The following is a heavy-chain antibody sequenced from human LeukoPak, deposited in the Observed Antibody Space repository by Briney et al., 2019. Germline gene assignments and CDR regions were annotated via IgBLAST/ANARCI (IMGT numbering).Heavy chain of an antibody. Sequence: GGSLRLSCAASGFTFSTYAMSWVRQAPGKGLEWVSPISSSSSYIYYADSVKGRFTISRDNAKNSLYLQMNSLRAEDTAVYYCARDDGNDILTDNYWGQGTLVTVS. D-gene: IGHD3-9*01. CDR2: ISSSSSYI. CDR3: ARDDGNDILTDNY. CDR1: GFTFSTYA. V-gene: IGHV3-21*01. J-gene: IGHJ4*02.